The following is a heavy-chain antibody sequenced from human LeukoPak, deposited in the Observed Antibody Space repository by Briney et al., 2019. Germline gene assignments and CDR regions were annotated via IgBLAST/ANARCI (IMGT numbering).Heavy chain of an antibody. D-gene: IGHD6-19*01. V-gene: IGHV4-4*07. CDR3: ARAKGSSDLYYYYYMDV. CDR2: IYTSGST. Sequence: SETLSLTGTVSGGSISSYYWSWIRQPAGKGLEWIGCIYTSGSTNYNPSLKSRVTMSVDTSKNQFSLKLSSVTAADTAVYYCARAKGSSDLYYYYYMDVWGKGTTVTVSS. J-gene: IGHJ6*03. CDR1: GGSISSYY.